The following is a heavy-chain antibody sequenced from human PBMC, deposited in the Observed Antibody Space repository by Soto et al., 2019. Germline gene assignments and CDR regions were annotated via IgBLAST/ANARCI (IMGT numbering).Heavy chain of an antibody. Sequence: ASETLSLTCTVSGGSVSSYYWSWSRQPPGKGLEWIGYIHYSGNTDSNPSLKSRVTMSVDMSKNQFSLKLSSVTAADTAVYYCARENYYGSGSNYEPTTYYGMDVWGQGTTVTVSS. V-gene: IGHV4-59*02. J-gene: IGHJ6*02. D-gene: IGHD3-10*01. CDR3: ARENYYGSGSNYEPTTYYGMDV. CDR2: IHYSGNT. CDR1: GGSVSSYY.